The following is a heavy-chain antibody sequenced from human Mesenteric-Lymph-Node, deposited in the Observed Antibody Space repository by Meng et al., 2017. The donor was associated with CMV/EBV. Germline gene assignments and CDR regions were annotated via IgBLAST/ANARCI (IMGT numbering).Heavy chain of an antibody. D-gene: IGHD2-21*02. J-gene: IGHJ6*02. CDR1: GFSVGTNY. CDR2: IYRDGST. CDR3: ARGGEAGDRYYYGMDV. V-gene: IGHV3-53*01. Sequence: GGSLRLSCAASGFSVGTNYMTWVRQAPGKGLEWVSVIYRDGSTYYADSVKGRITISRDKSDNTVYLQMNSLRAEDTAVYYCARGGEAGDRYYYGMDVWSQGTTVTVSS.